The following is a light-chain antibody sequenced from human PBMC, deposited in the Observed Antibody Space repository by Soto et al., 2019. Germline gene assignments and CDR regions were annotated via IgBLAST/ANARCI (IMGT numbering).Light chain of an antibody. CDR3: QEYNNWPRT. CDR2: GAF. Sequence: EIVMTQSPATLSVSPGERATLSCRASQSVSGNLAWYQQKPGQAPRLLIYGAFTGATGIPARFSGSGSGTEFTLTISSLQSEDFGVYYCQEYNNWPRTFGQGTKVEIK. CDR1: QSVSGN. V-gene: IGKV3-15*01. J-gene: IGKJ1*01.